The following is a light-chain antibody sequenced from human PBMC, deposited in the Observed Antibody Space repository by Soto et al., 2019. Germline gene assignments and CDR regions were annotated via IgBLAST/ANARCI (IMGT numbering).Light chain of an antibody. J-gene: IGLJ7*01. CDR1: SSDVGSHNL. Sequence: QSVLTQPASVSGSPGQSITISCTGTSSDVGSHNLVSWYQQHPGQAPKLMIYEVSKRPLGVSARFSASKSGNTASLTISGLQAEDDADYYCCSYGGSRAVFGGGTQRTVL. CDR3: CSYGGSRAV. CDR2: EVS. V-gene: IGLV2-23*02.